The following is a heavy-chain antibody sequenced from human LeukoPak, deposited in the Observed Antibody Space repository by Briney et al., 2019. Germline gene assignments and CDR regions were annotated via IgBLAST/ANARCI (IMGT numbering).Heavy chain of an antibody. Sequence: QPGGSLRLSCVVSGFTFSSYWMHWVRQAPGKGLVWVSRINSVGSRTDYADSVKGRFTISRDNARNTLYLQMNSLRAEDTAVYYCTSDTVDTTLGIDYWGQGTLVTVSS. CDR3: TSDTVDTTLGIDY. CDR1: GFTFSSYW. D-gene: IGHD5-18*01. CDR2: INSVGSRT. J-gene: IGHJ4*02. V-gene: IGHV3-74*01.